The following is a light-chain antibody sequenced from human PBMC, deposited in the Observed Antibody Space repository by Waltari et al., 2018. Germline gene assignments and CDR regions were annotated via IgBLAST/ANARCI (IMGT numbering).Light chain of an antibody. CDR3: QQYFRGPIS. CDR2: LTS. CDR1: ESLLSPSNNMNS. V-gene: IGKV4-1*01. J-gene: IGKJ3*01. Sequence: DIVMTQSPDSLAVSLGERATITCHSRESLLSPSNNMNSLAWYQQRPGQPPRLLIYLTSTRESGVPDRFSGSGSGTDFTLTISSLQTEDVATYFCQQYFRGPISFGPGTKLEMK.